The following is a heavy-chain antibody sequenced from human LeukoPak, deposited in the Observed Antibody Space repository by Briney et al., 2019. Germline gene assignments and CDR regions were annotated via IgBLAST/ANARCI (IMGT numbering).Heavy chain of an antibody. D-gene: IGHD3-10*01. J-gene: IGHJ4*02. Sequence: GASVKVSCKASGYTFTGYYMHWVRQAPGQGLEWMGWINPNSGGTNYAQKFQGWVTMTRDTSISTAYLQWSSLKASDTAMYYCARRQSYGHFDYWGQGTLVSVSS. CDR2: INPNSGGT. CDR3: ARRQSYGHFDY. V-gene: IGHV1-2*04. CDR1: GYTFTGYY.